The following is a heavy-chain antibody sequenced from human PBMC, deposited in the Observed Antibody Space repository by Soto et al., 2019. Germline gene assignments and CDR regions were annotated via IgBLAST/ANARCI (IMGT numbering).Heavy chain of an antibody. J-gene: IGHJ3*02. CDR3: AKDNAIYSGSYWSETAFDI. CDR1: GFTFDDYA. D-gene: IGHD1-26*01. Sequence: SLRLSCAASGFTFDDYAMHWVRQAPGKGLEWVSGISWNSGSIGYADSVKGRFTISRDNAKNSLYLQMNSLRAEDTALYYCAKDNAIYSGSYWSETAFDIWGPGTLLTVS. CDR2: ISWNSGSI. V-gene: IGHV3-9*01.